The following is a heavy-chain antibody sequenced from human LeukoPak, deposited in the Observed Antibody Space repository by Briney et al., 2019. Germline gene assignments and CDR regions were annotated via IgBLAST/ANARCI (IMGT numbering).Heavy chain of an antibody. J-gene: IGHJ4*02. CDR1: GYTFTSYD. CDR2: MNPNSGNT. Sequence: ASVKVSCKASGYTFTSYDINWVRQATGQGLEWMGWMNPNSGNTGYAQKFRGRVTMTRNTSISTAYMELSSLRSEDTAVYYCARGPLIAVAAKDYWGQGTLVTVSS. CDR3: ARGPLIAVAAKDY. D-gene: IGHD6-19*01. V-gene: IGHV1-8*01.